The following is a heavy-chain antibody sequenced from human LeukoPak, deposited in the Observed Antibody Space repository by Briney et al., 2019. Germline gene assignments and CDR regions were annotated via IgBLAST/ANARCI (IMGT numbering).Heavy chain of an antibody. CDR3: AKGMLAAAGHDALDI. V-gene: IGHV1-69*05. Sequence: ASVKVSCKASGYTFTSYGISWVRQAPGQGLEWMGGIIPIFGTANYAQKFQGRVTITTDESTSTAYMELSSLRSEDTAVYYCAKGMLAAAGHDALDIWGQGTMVTVSS. J-gene: IGHJ3*02. CDR1: GYTFTSYG. D-gene: IGHD6-13*01. CDR2: IIPIFGTA.